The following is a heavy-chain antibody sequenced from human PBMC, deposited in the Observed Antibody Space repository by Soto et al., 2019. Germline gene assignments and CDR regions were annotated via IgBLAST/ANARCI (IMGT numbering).Heavy chain of an antibody. CDR3: ARERADIVVAPVATSGMDV. J-gene: IGHJ6*02. CDR2: ISHDGQNQ. CDR1: GFAFGSHG. V-gene: IGHV3-30*03. D-gene: IGHD2-2*01. Sequence: QLQLVESGGGLVKPGGSLKLSCIASGFAFGSHGMHWVRQVSGKGLEWVAVISHDGQNQYYRESVKGRFTISRDNSKNSLFLEVHSLRVEDTAVYYCARERADIVVAPVATSGMDVWGQGTAVTVSS.